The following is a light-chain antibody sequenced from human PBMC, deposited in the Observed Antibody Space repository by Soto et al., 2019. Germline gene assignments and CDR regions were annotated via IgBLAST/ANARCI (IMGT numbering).Light chain of an antibody. Sequence: IQLTQSPSSLSASVGDRVTITCRASQGIGSHLAWYQHKPGKAPKLLIYAASTLQSGVPYRFTGSGSGTDFTLRISSLQPEDFATYYCQQLGSYPLTFGGGTKVDIE. V-gene: IGKV1-9*01. CDR1: QGIGSH. CDR3: QQLGSYPLT. CDR2: AAS. J-gene: IGKJ4*01.